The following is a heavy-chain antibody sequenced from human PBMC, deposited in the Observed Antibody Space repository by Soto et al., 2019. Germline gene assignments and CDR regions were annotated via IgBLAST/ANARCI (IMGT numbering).Heavy chain of an antibody. CDR1: GFTFSSYA. D-gene: IGHD2-2*01. V-gene: IGHV3-30-3*01. CDR2: ISYDGSNK. CDR3: ARDPLQEDIVVVPAEFDP. J-gene: IGHJ5*02. Sequence: QVQLVESGGGVVQPGRSLRLSCAASGFTFSSYAMHWVRQAPGKGLEWVAVISYDGSNKYYADSVKGRFTISRDNSKNTLYLQTNSLRAEDTAVYYCARDPLQEDIVVVPAEFDPWGQGTLVTVSS.